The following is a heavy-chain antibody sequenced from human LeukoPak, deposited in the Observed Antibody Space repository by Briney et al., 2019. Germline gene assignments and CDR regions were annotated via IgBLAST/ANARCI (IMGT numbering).Heavy chain of an antibody. J-gene: IGHJ4*02. V-gene: IGHV4-59*01. CDR1: AGSISGYY. CDR3: ARASAYGSWL. CDR2: TFYSGST. Sequence: PSETLSLTCTVSAGSISGYYWNWIRQPPGKGLEWMGYTFYSGSTNYNPSLKSRVTITVDTSKNHFSLNLSSVTAADTALYYCARASAYGSWLWGQGTLVTVSS. D-gene: IGHD4-17*01.